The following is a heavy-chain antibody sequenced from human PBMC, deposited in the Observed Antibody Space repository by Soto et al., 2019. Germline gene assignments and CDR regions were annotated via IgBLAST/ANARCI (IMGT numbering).Heavy chain of an antibody. D-gene: IGHD5-18*01. Sequence: GGSLRLSCAASGFTFTSHSMHWVRQTPGKGLEWVAAISYDESDKKYASSVKGRFTVPRDNVKNTLSLQMNSLRPEDTAVYYGAKDSGYQLTDHYFYYGLDVFGQ. CDR3: AKDSGYQLTDHYFYYGLDV. CDR2: ISYDESDK. J-gene: IGHJ6*02. CDR1: GFTFTSHS. V-gene: IGHV3-30*18.